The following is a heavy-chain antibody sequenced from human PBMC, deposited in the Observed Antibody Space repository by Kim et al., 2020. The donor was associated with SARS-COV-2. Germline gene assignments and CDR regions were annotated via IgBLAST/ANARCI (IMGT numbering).Heavy chain of an antibody. D-gene: IGHD2-21*01. V-gene: IGHV3-7*01. CDR1: GFTFSSYW. Sequence: GGSLRLSCAASGFTFSSYWMTWVRQGLGKGLEWVGYIKQDGSKKYYMDSVKGRCTISRDNAKNSLYLQMNSLRAADTAVYYCMRGAVAVCWGLG. J-gene: IGHJ4*02. CDR3: MRGAVAVC. CDR2: IKQDGSKK.